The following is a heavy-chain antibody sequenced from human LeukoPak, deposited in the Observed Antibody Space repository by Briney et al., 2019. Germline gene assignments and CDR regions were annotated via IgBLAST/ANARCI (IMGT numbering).Heavy chain of an antibody. CDR2: ISYDGSNK. CDR3: ARDQTPLGIAAAGLLY. D-gene: IGHD6-13*01. Sequence: AGGSLRLSCAASGFTFSSYGMYWVRQAPGKGLEWVAVISYDGSNKYYADSVKGRFTISRDNSKNTLYLQMNSLRAEDTAVYYCARDQTPLGIAAAGLLYWGQGTLVTVSS. CDR1: GFTFSSYG. V-gene: IGHV3-30*03. J-gene: IGHJ4*02.